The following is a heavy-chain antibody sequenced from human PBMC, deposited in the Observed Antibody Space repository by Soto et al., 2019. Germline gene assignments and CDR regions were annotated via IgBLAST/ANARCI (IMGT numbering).Heavy chain of an antibody. CDR3: ARDSYCSRTSCYMYAFDI. Sequence: QVQLQASGPGLVKPSQTLSLTCPVSGGSIRSGGYYWSWIRPHPGKGLEWIGYIYYSGSTYYKPSLKSRVTISVDTAKIQFSLKLSSVTAADTAVYYCARDSYCSRTSCYMYAFDIWGQGTMVTVSS. CDR1: GGSIRSGGYY. J-gene: IGHJ3*02. D-gene: IGHD2-2*02. V-gene: IGHV4-31*03. CDR2: IYYSGST.